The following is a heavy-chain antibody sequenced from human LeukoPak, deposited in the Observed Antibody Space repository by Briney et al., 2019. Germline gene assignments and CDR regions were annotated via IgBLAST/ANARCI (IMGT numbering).Heavy chain of an antibody. D-gene: IGHD1-26*01. CDR2: ISSSSSYI. J-gene: IGHJ4*02. CDR3: ARGRGNSGSPPNY. Sequence: GGSLRLSCAASGFTFSSYLMHWVRQAPGKGLEWVSSISSSSSYIYYADSVKGRFTISRDNAKNSLYLQMNSLRAEDTAVYYCARGRGNSGSPPNYWGQGTLVTVSS. CDR1: GFTFSSYL. V-gene: IGHV3-21*01.